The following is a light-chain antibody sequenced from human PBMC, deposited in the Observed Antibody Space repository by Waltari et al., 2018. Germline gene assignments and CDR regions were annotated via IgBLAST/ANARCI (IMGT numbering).Light chain of an antibody. V-gene: IGKV1-33*01. Sequence: DIQMTQSPSSLSASVGDGVTITCQASQDIANYLNWYQQKPGKAPKLLVYDASNLHSGVPSRFSGSGSGTHFTFTITGLQPEDIATYYCQQSYSTPYTVGQGTKLEIK. J-gene: IGKJ2*01. CDR1: QDIANY. CDR3: QQSYSTPYT. CDR2: DAS.